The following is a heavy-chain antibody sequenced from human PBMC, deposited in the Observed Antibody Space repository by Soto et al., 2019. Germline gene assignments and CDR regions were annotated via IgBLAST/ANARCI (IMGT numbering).Heavy chain of an antibody. CDR2: ISAYNGNT. Sequence: ASVKVSCKASGYTFTSYGISWVRQAPGQGLEWMGWISAYNGNTNYAQKLQGRVTMTTDTSTSTAYMELRSLRSDDTAVYYCARDGSGYSSGWYKTNWFDPWGQGTLVTVSS. J-gene: IGHJ5*02. V-gene: IGHV1-18*01. CDR3: ARDGSGYSSGWYKTNWFDP. D-gene: IGHD6-19*01. CDR1: GYTFTSYG.